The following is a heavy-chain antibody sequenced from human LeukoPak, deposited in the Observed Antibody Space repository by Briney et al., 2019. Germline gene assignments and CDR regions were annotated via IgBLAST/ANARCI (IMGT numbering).Heavy chain of an antibody. V-gene: IGHV3-48*04. D-gene: IGHD2-15*01. Sequence: GGSLRLSCAASGFTFSSYSMNWVRRAPGKGLEWVSYISSSSSTIYYADSVKGRFTISRDNAKNSLYLQMNSLRAEDTAVYYCTRENSAPFDYWGQGTLVTVSS. CDR2: ISSSSSTI. CDR3: TRENSAPFDY. J-gene: IGHJ4*02. CDR1: GFTFSSYS.